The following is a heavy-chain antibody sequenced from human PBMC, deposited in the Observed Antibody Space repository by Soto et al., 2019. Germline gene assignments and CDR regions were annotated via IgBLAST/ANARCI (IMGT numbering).Heavy chain of an antibody. D-gene: IGHD2-21*01. J-gene: IGHJ4*02. CDR3: ARDLFPYYFDY. CDR1: GFTFSSYG. V-gene: IGHV3-33*01. Sequence: GGSLRLSCAASGFTFSSYGMHWVRQAPGKGLEWVAVIWYDGSNKYHADSVKGRFTISRDNSKNTLYLQMNSLRAEDTAVYYCARDLFPYYFDYWGQGTLVTVSS. CDR2: IWYDGSNK.